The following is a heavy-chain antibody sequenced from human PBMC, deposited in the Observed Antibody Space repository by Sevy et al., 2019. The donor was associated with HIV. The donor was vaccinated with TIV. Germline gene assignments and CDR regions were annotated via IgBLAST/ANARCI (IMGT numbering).Heavy chain of an antibody. CDR3: AADRSDAWFDP. V-gene: IGHV1-58*01. D-gene: IGHD1-26*01. Sequence: ASVKVSCKASGFTFTSSAVQWVRQARGQRLEWLGWIVVGSGNKNYAQKFQERVTITRDMSTSTAYMELSSLRSEDTDVYYCAADRSDAWFDPWGQGTLVTVSS. J-gene: IGHJ5*02. CDR1: GFTFTSSA. CDR2: IVVGSGNK.